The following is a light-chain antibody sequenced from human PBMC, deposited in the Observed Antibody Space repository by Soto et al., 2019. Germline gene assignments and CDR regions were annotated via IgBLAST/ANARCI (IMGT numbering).Light chain of an antibody. CDR3: QQYNSYSPRT. V-gene: IGKV1-5*03. CDR1: QSISSW. Sequence: DIQMTQSPSTLSASVGDRVTITCRASQSISSWLAWYQQKPGKAPKLLIYKASSLESGVPSRFSGSGSGTEFTLTISSLQPDDVATYYCQQYNSYSPRTFGGGTKVEIK. J-gene: IGKJ4*01. CDR2: KAS.